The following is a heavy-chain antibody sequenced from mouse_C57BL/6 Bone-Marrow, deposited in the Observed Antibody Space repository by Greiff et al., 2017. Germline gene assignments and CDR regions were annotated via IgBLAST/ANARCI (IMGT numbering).Heavy chain of an antibody. CDR2: IHLNSGST. CDR3: ARWGTTVVATSYYFDY. Sequence: QVQLQQPGAELVKPGASVKLSCKASGYTFTSYWMHWVKQRPGQGLEWIGMIHLNSGSTNDTEKYKSKATLTVEKSSSTAYMQLSSLTSEDSAVYYCARWGTTVVATSYYFDYWGQGTTLTVSS. V-gene: IGHV1-64*01. CDR1: GYTFTSYW. J-gene: IGHJ2*01. D-gene: IGHD1-1*01.